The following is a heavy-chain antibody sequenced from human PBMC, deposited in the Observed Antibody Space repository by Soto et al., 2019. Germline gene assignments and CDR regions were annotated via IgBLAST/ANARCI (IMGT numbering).Heavy chain of an antibody. CDR1: GGSISSSSYY. CDR3: AGLEKGGSSPRDYYYYGMDV. Sequence: KPSETLSLTCTVSGGSISSSSYYWGWIRQPPGKGLEWIGSIYYSGSTYYNPSLKSRVTISVDTSKNQFSLKLSSVTAADTAVYYCAGLEKGGSSPRDYYYYGMDVWGQGTTVTVSS. D-gene: IGHD6-6*01. J-gene: IGHJ6*02. V-gene: IGHV4-39*01. CDR2: IYYSGST.